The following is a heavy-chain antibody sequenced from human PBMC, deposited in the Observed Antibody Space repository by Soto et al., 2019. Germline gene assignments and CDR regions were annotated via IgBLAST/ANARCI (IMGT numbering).Heavy chain of an antibody. CDR2: IYHTGST. CDR1: GGSITSGDYY. J-gene: IGHJ6*02. V-gene: IGHV4-30-4*01. Sequence: QVQLQESGPGLVKPSQTLSLTCAVSGGSITSGDYYWSWIRQPPGKGLEWSGYIYHTGSTDYNPSFMRRVTISLDTSKSQFALKLRSVTAADTAVYYCARDNVLVPAAMRWGYHYYGIDVWGQGTTVTVSS. CDR3: ARDNVLVPAAMRWGYHYYGIDV. D-gene: IGHD2-2*01.